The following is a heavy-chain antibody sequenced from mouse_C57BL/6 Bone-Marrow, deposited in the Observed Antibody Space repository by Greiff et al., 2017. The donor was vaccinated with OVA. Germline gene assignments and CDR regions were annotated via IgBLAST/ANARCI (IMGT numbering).Heavy chain of an antibody. J-gene: IGHJ3*01. Sequence: VQLQESGAELVKPGASVKMSCKASGYTFTTYPIEWMKQNHGKSLEWIGNFHPYNDDTKYNEKFKGKATLTVEKSSSTVYLELSRLTSDDSAVFYCARPGDYDGDWFAYWGQGTLVTVSA. CDR3: ARPGDYDGDWFAY. D-gene: IGHD2-4*01. V-gene: IGHV1-47*01. CDR2: FHPYNDDT. CDR1: GYTFTTYP.